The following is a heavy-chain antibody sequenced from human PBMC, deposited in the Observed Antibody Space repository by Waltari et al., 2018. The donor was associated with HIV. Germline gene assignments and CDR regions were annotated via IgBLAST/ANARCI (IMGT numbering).Heavy chain of an antibody. CDR1: GGSISSSTYY. CDR2: LYYSGST. J-gene: IGHJ4*02. V-gene: IGHV4-39*01. D-gene: IGHD2-21*02. Sequence: QLQLQESGPGLVKHSETLSLTCTVSGGSISSSTYYWGWVRQPPGKGLEWLGNLYYSGSTYYNPSLKSRGTISVDTSKNQFSLKLSSVTAADTAVYYCTRLSIVVVTAIDFWGQGTLVTVSS. CDR3: TRLSIVVVTAIDF.